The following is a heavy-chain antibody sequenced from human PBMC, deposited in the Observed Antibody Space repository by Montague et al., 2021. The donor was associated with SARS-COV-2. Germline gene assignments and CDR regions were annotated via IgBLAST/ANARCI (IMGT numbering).Heavy chain of an antibody. J-gene: IGHJ6*02. D-gene: IGHD4-17*01. CDR3: ARWGEYYGAPYYYYAMDV. CDR2: FCFNKST. CDR1: GSWIRGAD. V-gene: IGHV4-59*12. Sequence: SETLSLTCTRSGSWIRGADWKRIRLNPRHQRESYGVFCFNKSTDYNSSLKSRVTISIATSTNQFSLKLRSVTAADTAVYYCARWGEYYGAPYYYYAMDVWGQGTTVTVSS.